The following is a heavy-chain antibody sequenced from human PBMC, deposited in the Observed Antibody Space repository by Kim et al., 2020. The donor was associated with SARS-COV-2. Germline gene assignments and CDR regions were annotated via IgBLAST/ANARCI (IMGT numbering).Heavy chain of an antibody. V-gene: IGHV4-34*01. CDR3: AGTSGRGYVFG. Sequence: SETLSLTCAVYGGSFSDYSWSWIRKSPEKGLEWIGEVSHSGDTNYNPSLSSRVTISVDTSKNQFSLKVNSVTAADMAVYFCAGTSGRGYVFGRGEGTTVTVSS. D-gene: IGHD5-18*01. J-gene: IGHJ6*04. CDR2: VSHSGDT. CDR1: GGSFSDYS.